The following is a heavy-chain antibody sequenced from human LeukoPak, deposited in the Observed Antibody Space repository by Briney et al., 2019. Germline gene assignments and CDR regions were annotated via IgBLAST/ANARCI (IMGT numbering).Heavy chain of an antibody. CDR2: IYYSGST. V-gene: IGHV4-39*01. J-gene: IGHJ4*02. CDR1: GGSISSSSYY. D-gene: IGHD5-18*01. Sequence: PSETLSHTCTVSGGSISSSSYYGGWIRQPPGKGLKCIGSIYYSGSTYYNPSLKSRVTISVDTSKNQFSLQLSSVNAADTAVYYCASTGGYSYGYAEYYFDYWGQGTLVTVSS. CDR3: ASTGGYSYGYAEYYFDY.